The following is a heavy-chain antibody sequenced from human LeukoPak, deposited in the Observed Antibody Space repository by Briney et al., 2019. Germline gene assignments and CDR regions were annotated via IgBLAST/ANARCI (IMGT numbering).Heavy chain of an antibody. D-gene: IGHD3-10*01. V-gene: IGHV3-53*01. Sequence: GGSLRLSCAASGFTVSSKYMSWVRQAPGKGLEWVSLIYSGGSTYYSDSVKGRFTISRDNSKNTLYLQMNSLRGEDTAVYYCASGEWPQDYWGQGTLVTVSS. J-gene: IGHJ4*02. CDR3: ASGEWPQDY. CDR1: GFTVSSKY. CDR2: IYSGGST.